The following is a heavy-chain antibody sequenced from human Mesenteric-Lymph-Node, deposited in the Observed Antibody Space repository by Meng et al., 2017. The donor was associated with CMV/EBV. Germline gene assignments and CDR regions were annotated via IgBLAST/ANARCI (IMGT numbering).Heavy chain of an antibody. CDR1: GDSISNSTYY. CDR3: ARRGNYDSDYSEY. Sequence: QLPLQAAGPGLAKPSETLSLSCIVSGDSISNSTYYWTWIRQPPGKGLEWIGSVHHSGTTYYNPSLKGRLTISVDTSANLFSLRLTTVTAADTATYYCARRGNYDSDYSEYWGQGTLVTVSS. V-gene: IGHV4-39*01. J-gene: IGHJ4*02. D-gene: IGHD3-22*01. CDR2: VHHSGTT.